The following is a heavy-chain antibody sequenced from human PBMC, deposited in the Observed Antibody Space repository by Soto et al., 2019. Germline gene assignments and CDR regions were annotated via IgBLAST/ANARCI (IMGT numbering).Heavy chain of an antibody. J-gene: IGHJ4*02. Sequence: PLETLSLTCTVSGGSISSYYWSWIRQPPGKGLEWIGYIYYSGSTNYNPSLKSRVTISVDTSKNQFSLKLSSVTAADTAVYYCAGRYYDFWSGTDFMSFDYWGQGTLVTVSS. V-gene: IGHV4-59*01. CDR2: IYYSGST. CDR1: GGSISSYY. D-gene: IGHD3-3*01. CDR3: AGRYYDFWSGTDFMSFDY.